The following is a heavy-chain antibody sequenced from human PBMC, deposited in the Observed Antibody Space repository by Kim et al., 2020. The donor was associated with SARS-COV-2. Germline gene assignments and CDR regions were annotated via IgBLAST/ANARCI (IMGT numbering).Heavy chain of an antibody. J-gene: IGHJ5*02. Sequence: DSLKSRFSISRTNAKNSLYLQMHSLRAEDTAFYYCVKGSDFGINFNGFDAWGPGTLVTVSS. CDR3: VKGSDFGINFNGFDA. V-gene: IGHV3-9*01. D-gene: IGHD3-10*01.